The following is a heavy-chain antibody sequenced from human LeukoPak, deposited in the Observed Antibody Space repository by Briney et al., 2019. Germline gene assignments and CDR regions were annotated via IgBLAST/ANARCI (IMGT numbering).Heavy chain of an antibody. V-gene: IGHV5-51*01. Sequence: GESLKISCKGSGXSFTSYWIGWVRQMPGKGMEWMGIIYPGDSDTRYSPSFQGQVTISADKSISTAYLQWSSLKASDTAMYYCARGGSYSQYYYYGMDVWGQGTTVTVPS. CDR3: ARGGSYSQYYYYGMDV. CDR2: IYPGDSDT. J-gene: IGHJ6*02. D-gene: IGHD3-16*01. CDR1: GXSFTSYW.